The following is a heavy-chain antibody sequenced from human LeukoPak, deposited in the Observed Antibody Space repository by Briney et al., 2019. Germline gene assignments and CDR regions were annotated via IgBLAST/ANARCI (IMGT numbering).Heavy chain of an antibody. Sequence: SSETLSLTCAVYGGSFSGYYWTWIRQPPGKGLEWIGYVYYTGSTNFNPSLKSRVTMSLDTSRNQFSLKLTSLTAADTAVYYCARGAMATTPFFDYWGQGTLATVSS. D-gene: IGHD5-24*01. V-gene: IGHV4-59*01. CDR2: VYYTGST. J-gene: IGHJ4*02. CDR3: ARGAMATTPFFDY. CDR1: GGSFSGYY.